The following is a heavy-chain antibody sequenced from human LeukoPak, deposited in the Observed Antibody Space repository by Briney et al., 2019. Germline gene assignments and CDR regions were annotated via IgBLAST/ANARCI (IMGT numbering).Heavy chain of an antibody. Sequence: ASVKVSCKASGGTFSSYAISWVRQAPGQGLEWMGGIIPIFGTANYAQKFQGRVTITADESTSTAYMELSSLRSEDTAVYYCARSTGYNWNDGRFDYWGQGTLVTVSS. CDR1: GGTFSSYA. J-gene: IGHJ4*02. D-gene: IGHD1-1*01. V-gene: IGHV1-69*01. CDR2: IIPIFGTA. CDR3: ARSTGYNWNDGRFDY.